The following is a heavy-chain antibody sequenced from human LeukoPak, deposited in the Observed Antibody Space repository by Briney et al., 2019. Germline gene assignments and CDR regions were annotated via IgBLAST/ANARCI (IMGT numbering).Heavy chain of an antibody. CDR3: VRDNGGEHL. J-gene: IGHJ4*02. CDR2: INNDGSST. Sequence: GGSLRLSCAASGYTFGSYWMYWVRQAPGRGLVWVSRINNDGSSTIYANSVKGRFTISRDNAKNTLYLQMNSLRDDDTAVYYCVRDNGGEHLWGQGTLVTVSS. V-gene: IGHV3-74*01. CDR1: GYTFGSYW. D-gene: IGHD3-16*01.